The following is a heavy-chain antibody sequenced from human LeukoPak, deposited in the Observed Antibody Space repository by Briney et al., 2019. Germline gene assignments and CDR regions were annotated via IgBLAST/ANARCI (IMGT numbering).Heavy chain of an antibody. J-gene: IGHJ4*02. D-gene: IGHD2-21*01. CDR3: ARDPRDKGLPFYYFDY. CDR1: GFTISSYS. V-gene: IGHV3-21*01. Sequence: PGGSLRLSCAASGFTISSYSMNWVRQAPGKGLEWDSSISSSSSYIYYADSVKGRFTISRDNAKNSLYLQMNSLRAEDTAVYYCARDPRDKGLPFYYFDYWGQGTLVTVSS. CDR2: ISSSSSYI.